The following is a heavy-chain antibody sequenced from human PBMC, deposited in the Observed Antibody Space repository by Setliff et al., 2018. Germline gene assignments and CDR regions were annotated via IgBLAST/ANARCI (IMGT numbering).Heavy chain of an antibody. V-gene: IGHV4-59*08. Sequence: SETLSLTCTVSGGSISSYYWSWIRQPPGKGLEWIGYIYYSGSADYNPSLKSRVTISVDTSKNQFSLKLNSVTAADTAVYYCARGIEYYYESSGFYYASTYWYFDLWGRGTLVTSPQ. CDR3: ARGIEYYYESSGFYYASTYWYFDL. CDR1: GGSISSYY. CDR2: IYYSGSA. J-gene: IGHJ2*01. D-gene: IGHD3-22*01.